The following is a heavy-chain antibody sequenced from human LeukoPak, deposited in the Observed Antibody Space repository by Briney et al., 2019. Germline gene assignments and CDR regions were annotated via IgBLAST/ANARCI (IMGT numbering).Heavy chain of an antibody. CDR2: INHSGST. Sequence: SETLSLTCAVYGGSFSGYYWSWIRQPPGKGLEWIGEINHSGSTNYNPSLKSRDTISVDTSKNQFSLKLSSVTAADTAVYYCARRRWGYGSGSYDYWGQGTLVTVSS. CDR3: ARRRWGYGSGSYDY. D-gene: IGHD3-10*01. CDR1: GGSFSGYY. V-gene: IGHV4-34*01. J-gene: IGHJ4*02.